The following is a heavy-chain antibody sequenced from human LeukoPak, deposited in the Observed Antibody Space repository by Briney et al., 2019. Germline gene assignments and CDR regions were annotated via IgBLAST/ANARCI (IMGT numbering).Heavy chain of an antibody. Sequence: SETLSLTCTVSDGSISSSSYSWAWIRQPPGKGLEWIGSIYYSGSTYYNSSLNSRVTISTDTSKNHFSLRLTSVTAADTAVYYCARGLHCSSTSCYPFDYWGQGTLVTVSS. CDR3: ARGLHCSSTSCYPFDY. J-gene: IGHJ4*02. D-gene: IGHD2-2*01. CDR2: IYYSGST. V-gene: IGHV4-39*07. CDR1: DGSISSSSYS.